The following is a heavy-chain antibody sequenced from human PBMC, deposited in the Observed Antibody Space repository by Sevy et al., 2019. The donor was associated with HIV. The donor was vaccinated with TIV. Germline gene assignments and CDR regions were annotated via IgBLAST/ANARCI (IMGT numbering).Heavy chain of an antibody. V-gene: IGHV3-33*01. CDR3: ARDLYCSSTSCYMYYDFWSGYYSYYYYGMDV. CDR1: GFTFSSYG. J-gene: IGHJ6*02. CDR2: IWYDGSNK. D-gene: IGHD3-3*01. Sequence: GGSLRLSCAASGFTFSSYGMHWVRQAPGKGLEWVAVIWYDGSNKYYADSVKGRFTISRDNSKNTLYLQMNSLRAEDTAVYYCARDLYCSSTSCYMYYDFWSGYYSYYYYGMDVWGQGTTVTVSS.